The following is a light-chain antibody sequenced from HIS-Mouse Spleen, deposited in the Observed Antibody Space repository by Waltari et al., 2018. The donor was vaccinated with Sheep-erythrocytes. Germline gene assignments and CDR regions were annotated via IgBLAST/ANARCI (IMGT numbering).Light chain of an antibody. V-gene: IGKV4-1*01. CDR3: QQYYSTLT. CDR1: QSFLYSSNNKNY. CDR2: WAS. J-gene: IGKJ4*01. Sequence: DIVMTQSPDSLAVSLGERATINCKSSQSFLYSSNNKNYLAWYQQKPGQPPKLVIYWASTRESGVPDRFSGSGSGTDFTLTISSLQAEDVAVYYCQQYYSTLTFGGGTKVEIK.